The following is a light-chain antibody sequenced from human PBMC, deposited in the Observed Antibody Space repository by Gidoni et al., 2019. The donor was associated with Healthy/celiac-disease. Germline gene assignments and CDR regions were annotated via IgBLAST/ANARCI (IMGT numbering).Light chain of an antibody. CDR3: QQYGSSVIFT. V-gene: IGKV3-20*01. Sequence: EIVLTQSPGTLSLSPGERATLSCRASQSVSSSYLAWYQQKPGQAPRLLIYGASSRATGIPDRFSGSGSGTDFTLTISRLEPEDFAVYYCQQYGSSVIFTFXPXTKVDIK. J-gene: IGKJ3*01. CDR1: QSVSSSY. CDR2: GAS.